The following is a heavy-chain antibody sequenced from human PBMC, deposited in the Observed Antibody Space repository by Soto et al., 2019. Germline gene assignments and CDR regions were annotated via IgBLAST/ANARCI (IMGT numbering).Heavy chain of an antibody. V-gene: IGHV1-18*01. CDR3: ARDKEVDFWEFQYGMDV. CDR2: ISAYNGTT. D-gene: IGHD3-3*01. J-gene: IGHJ6*02. CDR1: GYTSTSSG. Sequence: ASLTVFCKASGYTSTSSGIRRVRQAPGQWFEWMGWISAYNGTTNYAQKLQGRVTMTTDTSTSTAYMELRSLRSDDTAVYYCARDKEVDFWEFQYGMDVWGQGTTLTVSS.